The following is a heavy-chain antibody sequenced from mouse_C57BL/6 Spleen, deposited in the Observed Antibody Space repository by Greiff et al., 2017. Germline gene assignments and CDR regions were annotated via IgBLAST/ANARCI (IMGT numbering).Heavy chain of an antibody. CDR2: IWSGGST. J-gene: IGHJ4*01. D-gene: IGHD2-5*01. CDR1: GFSLTSYG. CDR3: ARIYSNFGGAMDY. Sequence: VKLVESGPGLVQPSQSLSITCTVSGFSLTSYGVHWVRQSPGKGLEWLGVIWSGGSTDYNADFISRLSISKDNSKSQVFFKMTNLQADDTAIYYCARIYSNFGGAMDYWGQGTSVTVSS. V-gene: IGHV2-2*01.